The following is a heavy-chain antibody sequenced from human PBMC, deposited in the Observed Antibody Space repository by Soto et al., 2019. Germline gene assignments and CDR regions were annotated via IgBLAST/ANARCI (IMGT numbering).Heavy chain of an antibody. D-gene: IGHD3-16*01. CDR1: GFSLSNARMG. Sequence: QVTLKESGPVLVKPTETLTLTCTVSGFSLSNARMGVSWIRQPPGKALEWLAHIFSNDEKSYSTSLKSRLTISKDTSKRQVVLTMTNMDPVDTATYYCARIHTLRGITFGGVSPSFDYWGQGTLVTVSS. V-gene: IGHV2-26*01. CDR3: ARIHTLRGITFGGVSPSFDY. CDR2: IFSNDEK. J-gene: IGHJ4*02.